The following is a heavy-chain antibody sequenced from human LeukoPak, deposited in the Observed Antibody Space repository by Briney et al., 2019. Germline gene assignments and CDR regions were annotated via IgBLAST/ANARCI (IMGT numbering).Heavy chain of an antibody. D-gene: IGHD6-13*01. CDR3: AKAGRAAAGRSPYYFDY. V-gene: IGHV3-30*18. CDR2: ISYDGSNK. CDR1: GFTFSSYG. J-gene: IGHJ4*02. Sequence: GRSLRLSCAASGFTFSSYGMHWVRQAPGKGLEWVAVISYDGSNKYYADSVKGRFTISRDNSKNTLYLQMNSLRAEDTAVYYCAKAGRAAAGRSPYYFDYWGQGTLVTVSS.